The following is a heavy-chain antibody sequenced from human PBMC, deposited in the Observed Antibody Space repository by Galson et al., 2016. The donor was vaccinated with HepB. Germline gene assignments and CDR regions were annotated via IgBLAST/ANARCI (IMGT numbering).Heavy chain of an antibody. CDR2: ISYDGSKK. CDR1: GFTFSSYG. D-gene: IGHD5-18*01. J-gene: IGHJ4*02. Sequence: SLRLSCAASGFTFSSYGMHWVRQAPGKGLEWVAGISYDGSKKYYGDSVKGRFTVSRDNSKNTVFLQVSSLRPEDTTVYYCAKADRAMLYDGASIDYWGQGTLVTVSS. CDR3: AKADRAMLYDGASIDY. V-gene: IGHV3-30*18.